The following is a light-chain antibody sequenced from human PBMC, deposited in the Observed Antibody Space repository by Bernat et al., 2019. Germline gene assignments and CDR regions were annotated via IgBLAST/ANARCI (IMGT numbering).Light chain of an antibody. CDR2: AAS. Sequence: DIQLTQSPSFLSASVGDRVTITCRASQGISSYLAWYQQKQGKAPKLLIYAASTLQSGVPSRFSGSGSGTEFTLTISSLQPEDFATYYCQQLDSYPWTFGKGTKVEIK. V-gene: IGKV1-9*01. CDR3: QQLDSYPWT. J-gene: IGKJ1*01. CDR1: QGISSY.